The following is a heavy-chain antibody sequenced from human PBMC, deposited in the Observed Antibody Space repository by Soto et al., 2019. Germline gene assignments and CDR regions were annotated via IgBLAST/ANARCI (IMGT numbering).Heavy chain of an antibody. D-gene: IGHD6-13*01. V-gene: IGHV3-7*01. J-gene: IGHJ6*02. Sequence: EVQLVESGGGLVQPGGSLRLSCVDSGFTFSSYWMSCVRQAPVKGLEWVGNIKQDGSEENYADSVKGRFTISRDNAKNSMYLQMNSLRVEDTAVYYCARIAASGRGWDVWGQGTTVVVSS. CDR2: IKQDGSEE. CDR1: GFTFSSYW. CDR3: ARIAASGRGWDV.